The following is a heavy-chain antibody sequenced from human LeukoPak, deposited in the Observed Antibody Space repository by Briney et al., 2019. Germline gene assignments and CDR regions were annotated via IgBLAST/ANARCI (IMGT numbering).Heavy chain of an antibody. Sequence: GGSLRLSCAASGFSLSNYGMHWVRQARGKGLEWVAALLYDGNTKHYADSVKGRFTISRDISKNTFYLQMNSLTAEDTAVYYCARDHRPEIQYYYMDVWGKGTTVAVSS. V-gene: IGHV3-33*01. D-gene: IGHD1-14*01. CDR3: ARDHRPEIQYYYMDV. CDR1: GFSLSNYG. J-gene: IGHJ6*03. CDR2: LLYDGNTK.